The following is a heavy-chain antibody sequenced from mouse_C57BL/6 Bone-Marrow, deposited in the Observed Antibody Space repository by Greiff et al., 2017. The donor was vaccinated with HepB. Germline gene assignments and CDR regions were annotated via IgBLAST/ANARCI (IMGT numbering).Heavy chain of an antibody. Sequence: EVKLQESGPSLVRPSQTLSLTCTVTGFSINSDCYWIWIRQFPGNKLEYIGYTFYSGITYYNPSLESRTYIPRDTSKNQFSLKLSSVTTEDTATYYCARASYYYGSSPYAMDYWGQGTSVTVSS. CDR2: TFYSGIT. V-gene: IGHV3-3*01. CDR1: GFSINSDCY. D-gene: IGHD1-1*01. CDR3: ARASYYYGSSPYAMDY. J-gene: IGHJ4*01.